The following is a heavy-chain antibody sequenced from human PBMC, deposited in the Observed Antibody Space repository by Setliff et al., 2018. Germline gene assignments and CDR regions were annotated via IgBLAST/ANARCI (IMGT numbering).Heavy chain of an antibody. J-gene: IGHJ4*02. CDR3: ARGLSTDTDS. CDR1: GYTFTNFG. CDR2: IIPMFDKA. V-gene: IGHV1-69*13. Sequence: VASVKVSCKASGYTFTNFGISWVRQAPGQGLEWMGGIIPMFDKARYAQKFQGRVTITADESTTTVFMELSNLRSEDTAVYFCARGLSTDTDSWGQGTLVTVSS. D-gene: IGHD4-4*01.